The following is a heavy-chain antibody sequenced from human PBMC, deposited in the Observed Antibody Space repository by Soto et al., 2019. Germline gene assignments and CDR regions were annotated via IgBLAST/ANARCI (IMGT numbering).Heavy chain of an antibody. CDR1: GGTFSSYA. D-gene: IGHD5-18*01. J-gene: IGHJ4*02. CDR3: ARDEREGYRFGGSSYGYLNY. V-gene: IGHV1-69*06. CDR2: IIPIFGTA. Sequence: SVKVSCKASGGTFSSYAISWVRQAPGQGLEWMGGIIPIFGTANYAQKFQGRVTITADKSTSTAYMELSSLRSEDTAVYYCARDEREGYRFGGSSYGYLNYWGQGTLVTVSS.